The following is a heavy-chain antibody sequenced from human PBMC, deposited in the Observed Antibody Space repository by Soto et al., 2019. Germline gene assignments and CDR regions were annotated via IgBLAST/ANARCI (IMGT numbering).Heavy chain of an antibody. J-gene: IGHJ4*02. CDR3: AKDMRGDYVNGVFDY. CDR1: GFTFDDYA. Sequence: GGSLRLSCAASGFTFDDYAMHWVRQAPGKGLEWVSGISWNSGSIGYADSVKGRFTISRDNAKNSLYLQMNSLRAEDTALYYCAKDMRGDYVNGVFDYWGQGTLVTVSS. V-gene: IGHV3-9*01. CDR2: ISWNSGSI. D-gene: IGHD4-17*01.